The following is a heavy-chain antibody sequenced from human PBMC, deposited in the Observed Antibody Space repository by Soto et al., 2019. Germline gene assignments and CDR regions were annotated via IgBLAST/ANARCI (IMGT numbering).Heavy chain of an antibody. D-gene: IGHD1-26*01. J-gene: IGHJ6*02. CDR2: VSASGGST. CDR1: GFTFSSHA. CDR3: AKTTPIVGATSYYFYGMDV. Sequence: PVGSLRLSCVASGFTFSSHAMTWVRQAPGKGLEWVSSVSASGGSTYYAESVKGRFSISRDNSKNTLFLQMNSLRAEDTAVYYCAKTTPIVGATSYYFYGMDVWGQGTTVTVSS. V-gene: IGHV3-23*01.